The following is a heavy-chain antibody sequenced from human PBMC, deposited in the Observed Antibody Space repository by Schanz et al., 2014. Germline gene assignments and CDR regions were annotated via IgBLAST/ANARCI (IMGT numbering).Heavy chain of an antibody. CDR3: ARPIYDLWSGSFDY. J-gene: IGHJ4*02. V-gene: IGHV3-66*04. CDR2: IAGDGGGP. D-gene: IGHD3-3*01. Sequence: EVQLVESGGGLVQPGGSLRLSCAASGFTVSSNYMSWVRQAPGKGLEWVSVIAGDGGGPNYVDSVKGRFTISRDNSDNTLYLQMNNLRAEDTAVYYCARPIYDLWSGSFDYWGQGTLVTVSS. CDR1: GFTVSSNY.